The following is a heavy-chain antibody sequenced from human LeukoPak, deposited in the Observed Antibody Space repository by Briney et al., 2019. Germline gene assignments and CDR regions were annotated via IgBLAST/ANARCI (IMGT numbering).Heavy chain of an antibody. CDR1: GFTFSSYS. J-gene: IGHJ5*02. CDR3: AREAGSGWFDP. D-gene: IGHD6-13*01. Sequence: PGGSLRLSCAASGFTFSSYSMNWVRQAPGKGLEWVSYISSSSSTIYYADSVKGRFTISRDNAKNSLYLQMNSLRAEDTAVYYCAREAGSGWFDPWGQGTLVTVSS. V-gene: IGHV3-48*01. CDR2: ISSSSSTI.